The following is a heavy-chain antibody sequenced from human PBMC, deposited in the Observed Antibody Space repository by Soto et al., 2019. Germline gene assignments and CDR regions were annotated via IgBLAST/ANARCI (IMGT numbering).Heavy chain of an antibody. CDR1: GGSISGTY. CDR2: IYYTGNT. Sequence: QVQLQESGPGLVKPSETLSLICTVSGGSISGTYWNWIRQPPGKGLEWIGYIYYTGNTHYNPSLRSRVTTSVDTSKNQFSLKLTSVTAADTAVYFCAREVPAAGHFDYWGQGALVTVSS. D-gene: IGHD6-13*01. J-gene: IGHJ4*02. V-gene: IGHV4-59*01. CDR3: AREVPAAGHFDY.